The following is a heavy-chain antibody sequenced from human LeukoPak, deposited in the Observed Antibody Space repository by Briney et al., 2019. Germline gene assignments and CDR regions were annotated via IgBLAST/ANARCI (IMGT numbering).Heavy chain of an antibody. Sequence: ASVKVSCEASGYTFNNYGISWVRQVPGQGLEWMGWISPYNGNTKFAQNFQGRVTVTTETSTSTAYMELRSLRSDDTAVYYCARQSYFDGRGDGAFDIWGQGTMVTVSS. CDR3: ARQSYFDGRGDGAFDI. CDR2: ISPYNGNT. J-gene: IGHJ3*02. D-gene: IGHD2-15*01. V-gene: IGHV1-18*01. CDR1: GYTFNNYG.